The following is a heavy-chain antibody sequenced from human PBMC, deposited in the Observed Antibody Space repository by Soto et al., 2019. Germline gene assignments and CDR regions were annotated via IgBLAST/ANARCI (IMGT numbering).Heavy chain of an antibody. D-gene: IGHD6-6*01. CDR3: ARDGAAHYYYYGMDV. CDR1: GYTFTSYY. Sequence: ASVKVSCKASGYTFTSYYMHRVRQAPGQGLEWMGIINPSGGSTSYAQKFQGRVTMTRDTSTSTVYMELSSLRSEDTAVYYCARDGAAHYYYYGMDVWGQGTTVTVSS. V-gene: IGHV1-46*01. CDR2: INPSGGST. J-gene: IGHJ6*02.